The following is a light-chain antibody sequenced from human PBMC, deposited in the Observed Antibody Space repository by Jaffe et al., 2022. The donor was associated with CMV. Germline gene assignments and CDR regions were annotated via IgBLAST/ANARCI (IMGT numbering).Light chain of an antibody. CDR3: QQRSNWPRGIFT. Sequence: EIVLTQSPATLSLSPGERATLSCRASRNVNNYLAWYQQKPGQAPRLLIYGASNRATGIPDRFTASGSGTDFTLTITSLEPEDFAVYYCQQRSNWPRGIFTFGPGTKVDVK. V-gene: IGKV3-11*01. CDR1: RNVNNY. J-gene: IGKJ3*01. CDR2: GAS.